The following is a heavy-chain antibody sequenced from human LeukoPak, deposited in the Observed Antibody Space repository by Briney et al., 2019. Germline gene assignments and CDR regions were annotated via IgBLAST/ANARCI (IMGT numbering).Heavy chain of an antibody. CDR3: ARDLQFYRVPYGVDV. Sequence: AGGSLRLSCAASGFTFSSYGMNWVRQAPGKGLEWVSSISSSSTYIYYADSVKGRFTISRDNAQNSLYLQMDSLRAEDTAVYVCARDLQFYRVPYGVDVWGQGTTVTVSS. V-gene: IGHV3-21*01. CDR2: ISSSSTYI. J-gene: IGHJ6*02. D-gene: IGHD4-11*01. CDR1: GFTFSSYG.